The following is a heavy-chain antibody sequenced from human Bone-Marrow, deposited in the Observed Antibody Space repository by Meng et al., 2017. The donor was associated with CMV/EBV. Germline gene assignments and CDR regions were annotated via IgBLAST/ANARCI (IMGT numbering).Heavy chain of an antibody. CDR2: ISYDGSNK. D-gene: IGHD1-26*01. CDR3: ASFSGSYLFDY. CDR1: GFTFSSYA. V-gene: IGHV3-30-3*01. J-gene: IGHJ4*02. Sequence: GGSLRLSCAASGFTFSSYAMHWVRQAPGKGLEWVAVISYDGSNKYYADFVKGRFTISRDNSKNTLYLQMNSLRAEDTAVYYCASFSGSYLFDYWGQGTLVPVSS.